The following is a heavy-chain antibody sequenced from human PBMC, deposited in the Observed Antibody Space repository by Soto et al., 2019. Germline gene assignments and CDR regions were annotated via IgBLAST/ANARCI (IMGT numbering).Heavy chain of an antibody. CDR1: GLTFSGHW. CDR3: ARGNTAPADY. V-gene: IGHV3-7*01. CDR2: IKPDGSET. Sequence: GGSLRLSCAASGLTFSGHWMTWVRQTPGEGLQWVAAIKPDGSETFYVDSVKGRFTISRDNARNSLFLQMDSLRSEDTAVYYCARGNTAPADYWGQGTLVTVSS. J-gene: IGHJ4*02.